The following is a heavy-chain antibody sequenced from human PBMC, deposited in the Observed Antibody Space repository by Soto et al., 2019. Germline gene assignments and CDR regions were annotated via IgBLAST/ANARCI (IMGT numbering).Heavy chain of an antibody. CDR2: INADNGNT. CDR1: GYTFTSYA. V-gene: IGHV1-3*01. CDR3: ARAALYSSGWYRGGGAFDI. D-gene: IGHD6-19*01. Sequence: ASVKVSCKASGYTFTSYAMHWVRQAPGQRLEWMGWINADNGNTKYSQKFQGRVTITRDTSASTAFMELSSLRFEDTAVYYCARAALYSSGWYRGGGAFDIWDQGTMVTVSS. J-gene: IGHJ3*02.